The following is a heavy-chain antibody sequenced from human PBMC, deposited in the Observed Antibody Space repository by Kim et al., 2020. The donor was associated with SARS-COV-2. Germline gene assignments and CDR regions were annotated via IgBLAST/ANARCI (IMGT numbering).Heavy chain of an antibody. CDR1: GFTFSSYA. Sequence: GGSLRLSCAASGFTFSSYAMHWVRQAPGKGLEWVAVISYDGSNKYYADSVKGRFTISRDNSKNTLYLQMNSLRAEDTAVYYCARERDYFSGYYGMDVWGQGTTVTVSS. V-gene: IGHV3-30-3*01. D-gene: IGHD4-17*01. CDR2: ISYDGSNK. CDR3: ARERDYFSGYYGMDV. J-gene: IGHJ6*02.